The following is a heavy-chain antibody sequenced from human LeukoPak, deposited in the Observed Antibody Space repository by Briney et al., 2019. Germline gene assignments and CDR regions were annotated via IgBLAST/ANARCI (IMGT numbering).Heavy chain of an antibody. Sequence: GGSLRLSCAASGFTFSSYAMSWVRQAPGKGLEWVSAISGSGGSTYYADSVKGRFTISRDNSKNTLYLQMNSLRAEDKAVYYCAKVATYYYDSSGYSDYWGQGTLVTVSS. D-gene: IGHD3-22*01. V-gene: IGHV3-23*01. CDR3: AKVATYYYDSSGYSDY. J-gene: IGHJ4*02. CDR2: ISGSGGST. CDR1: GFTFSSYA.